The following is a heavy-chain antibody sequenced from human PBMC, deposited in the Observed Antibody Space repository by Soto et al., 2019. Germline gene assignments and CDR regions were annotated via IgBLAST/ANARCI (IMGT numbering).Heavy chain of an antibody. CDR1: GGSISSGGYY. CDR3: ASPRAYYDILTGYSRNDAFDI. J-gene: IGHJ3*02. Sequence: QVQLQESGPGLVKPSQTLSLTCTVSGGSISSGGYYWSWIRQHPGKGLEWIGYIYYSGSTYYNPSLKSRVTLSVDTSKNQFSLKLSSVTAADTAVYYCASPRAYYDILTGYSRNDAFDIWGQGTMVTVSS. V-gene: IGHV4-31*03. D-gene: IGHD3-9*01. CDR2: IYYSGST.